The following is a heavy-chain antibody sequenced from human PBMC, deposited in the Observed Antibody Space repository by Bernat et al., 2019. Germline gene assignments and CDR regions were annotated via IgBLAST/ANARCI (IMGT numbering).Heavy chain of an antibody. V-gene: IGHV1-69*17. D-gene: IGHD3-10*01. Sequence: QVQLVQSGAEVKKPGSSVKVSCKASGGTFSSYAISWVRQAPGQGLEWMRGIIPIFGIANYAQKFQGRVTITADKSTSTAYMELSSLRSEDTAVYYCARSIVQYYGSGSYYTWFDPWGQGTLVTVSS. CDR2: IIPIFGIA. CDR3: ARSIVQYYGSGSYYTWFDP. J-gene: IGHJ5*02. CDR1: GGTFSSYA.